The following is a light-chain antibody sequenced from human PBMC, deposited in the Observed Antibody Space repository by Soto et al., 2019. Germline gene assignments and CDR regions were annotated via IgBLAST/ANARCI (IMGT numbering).Light chain of an antibody. Sequence: EIVIAQYPGTLSVSQGERATLSCRAGQGVTTNFAWYQQKSGQSPRLLIYDVSIRATGVPARFSGTGSETDFTLTISGLQSEDSAVYFCQHYNNWPISFGQGTRLEIK. CDR1: QGVTTN. CDR3: QHYNNWPIS. J-gene: IGKJ5*01. V-gene: IGKV3-15*01. CDR2: DVS.